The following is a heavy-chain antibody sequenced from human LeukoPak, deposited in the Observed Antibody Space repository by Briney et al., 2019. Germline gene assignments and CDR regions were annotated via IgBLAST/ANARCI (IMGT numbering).Heavy chain of an antibody. CDR1: GFTFSDYY. J-gene: IGHJ4*02. CDR3: ARGEAEHYYGSESFSNPFFFDY. V-gene: IGHV3-11*01. D-gene: IGHD3-10*01. CDR2: ISSGGRTI. Sequence: GGSLRLSCAASGFTFSDYYMSWIRQAPGKGLEWVSYISSGGRTIYYADSVKGRFTMSRDNAKNSLYLQMNSLRAEDTAVYFCARGEAEHYYGSESFSNPFFFDYWGQGHLVTVSS.